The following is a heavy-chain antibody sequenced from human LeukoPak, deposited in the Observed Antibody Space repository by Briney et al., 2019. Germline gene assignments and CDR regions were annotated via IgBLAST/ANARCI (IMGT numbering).Heavy chain of an antibody. CDR2: IYYSGST. V-gene: IGHV4-59*01. D-gene: IGHD3-10*01. Sequence: LETLSLTCTVSGGSISSYYWSWIRQPPGKGLEWIGYIYYSGSTNYNPSLKSRVTISVDTSKNQFSLKLSSVTAADTAEYYCARDSYYGAAGIDYWGQGTLVTVSS. J-gene: IGHJ4*02. CDR1: GGSISSYY. CDR3: ARDSYYGAAGIDY.